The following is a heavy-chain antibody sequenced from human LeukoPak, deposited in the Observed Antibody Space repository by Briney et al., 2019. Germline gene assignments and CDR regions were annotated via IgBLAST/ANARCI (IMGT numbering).Heavy chain of an antibody. Sequence: PGGSLTLSCAASGFTFSNAWMSWVRQAPGKGLEWVGRNKNKTDGGTTKYAARVKGRFIISRDDSKNTLYLQMNSLKSEDTAVYYCTTRPAFGGSYADLRDYYYYMDVWGKGTTVTVSS. CDR3: TTRPAFGGSYADLRDYYYYMDV. J-gene: IGHJ6*03. CDR2: NKNKTDGGTT. CDR1: GFTFSNAW. D-gene: IGHD1-26*01. V-gene: IGHV3-15*01.